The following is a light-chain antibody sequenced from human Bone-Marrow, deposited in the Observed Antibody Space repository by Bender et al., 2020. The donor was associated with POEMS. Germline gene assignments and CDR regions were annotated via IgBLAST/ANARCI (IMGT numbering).Light chain of an antibody. CDR1: ASDIGGNY. Sequence: QAVLSQPPSASGTPGQRVTISCSGSASDIGGNYVYWYKQVPGTAPKLLIYRSDQRPSGVPDRFSGSKSGTSASLAISGLRSEDEADYYCCSFAGGSTLWVFGGGTKVTVL. CDR2: RSD. V-gene: IGLV1-47*01. J-gene: IGLJ3*02. CDR3: CSFAGGSTLWV.